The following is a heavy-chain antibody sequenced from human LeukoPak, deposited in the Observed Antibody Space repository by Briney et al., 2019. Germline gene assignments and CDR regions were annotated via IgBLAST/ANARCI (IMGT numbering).Heavy chain of an antibody. Sequence: GGSLRLSCAASGFTFSDYYMSWIRQAPGKGLEWVSYISSSGSTIYYADSVKGRFTISRANAKNSLYLQMNSLRAEDTAVYYCARPPLYDAFDIWGQGTMVTVSS. J-gene: IGHJ3*02. CDR1: GFTFSDYY. CDR2: ISSSGSTI. V-gene: IGHV3-11*01. CDR3: ARPPLYDAFDI.